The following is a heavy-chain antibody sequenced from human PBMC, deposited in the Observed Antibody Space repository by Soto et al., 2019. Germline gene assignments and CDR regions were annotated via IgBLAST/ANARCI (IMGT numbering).Heavy chain of an antibody. V-gene: IGHV3-23*01. CDR1: GFTFSSYA. J-gene: IGHJ4*02. D-gene: IGHD2-21*02. CDR2: ISGSGGST. CDR3: AKAPEVVVTAIIDY. Sequence: EVQLLESGGGLVQPGGSLRLSCTASGFTFSSYAMSWVRQAPGKGLEWVSAISGSGGSTYYADSVKGRFTISRDNSKNTLYLQMNSLRAEDTAVYDGAKAPEVVVTAIIDYWGQGTLVTFSS.